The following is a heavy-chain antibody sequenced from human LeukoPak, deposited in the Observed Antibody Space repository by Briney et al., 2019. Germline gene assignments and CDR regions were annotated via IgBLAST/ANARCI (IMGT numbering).Heavy chain of an antibody. CDR2: IQHDGSEQ. CDR3: ATPARGGSALP. V-gene: IGHV3-7*01. J-gene: IGHJ5*02. CDR1: GFSFSSYW. D-gene: IGHD6-19*01. Sequence: GGSLRLSCAASGFSFSSYWMSWVRQAPGKGLEWVANIQHDGSEQYYVDSVKGRFTISRENTKKSLFLQINSLRAEDTAVYYCATPARGGSALPWGQGTLVTVSS.